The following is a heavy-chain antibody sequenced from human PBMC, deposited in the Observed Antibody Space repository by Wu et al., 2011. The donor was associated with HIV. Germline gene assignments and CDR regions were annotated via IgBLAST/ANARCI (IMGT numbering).Heavy chain of an antibody. J-gene: IGHJ4*02. D-gene: IGHD5-18*01. Sequence: QMQLVQSGAEVKKPGASVKVSCRASGYTFIDYYIHWVRQAPGQGLEWMGWINPNSGGTNYAQKFQGRVTMTRDTSISRAYMELSRLRYDDTAVYYCAREKDTANDYWGQGTLVTVSS. CDR2: INPNSGGT. CDR1: GYTFIDYY. V-gene: IGHV1-2*02. CDR3: AREKDTANDY.